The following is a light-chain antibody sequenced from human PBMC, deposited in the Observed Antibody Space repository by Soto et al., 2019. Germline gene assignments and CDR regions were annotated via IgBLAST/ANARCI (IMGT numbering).Light chain of an antibody. Sequence: QSVLTQPPSVSGAPGQRVTISCTGSSSNIGAGYDVHWYQQLPGTAPKLLIYGNSNRPSGVPDRFPGSKSGTSASLAITGLQAEDEADYYCQSYDSSRWVFGGGTKLTVL. J-gene: IGLJ3*02. CDR3: QSYDSSRWV. CDR2: GNS. V-gene: IGLV1-40*01. CDR1: SSNIGAGYD.